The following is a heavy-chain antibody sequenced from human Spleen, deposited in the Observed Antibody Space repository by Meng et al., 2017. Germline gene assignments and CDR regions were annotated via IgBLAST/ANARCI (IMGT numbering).Heavy chain of an antibody. CDR2: ISYDGSNK. V-gene: IGHV3-30*01. Sequence: GESLKISCAASGFTFSSYAMHWVRQAPGKGLEWVAVISYDGSNKYYADSVKGRFTISRDNSKNTLYLQMNSLRAEDTAVYYCARVPEPDIVLMVYASDAFDIWGQGTMVTVSS. CDR3: ARVPEPDIVLMVYASDAFDI. J-gene: IGHJ3*02. D-gene: IGHD2-8*01. CDR1: GFTFSSYA.